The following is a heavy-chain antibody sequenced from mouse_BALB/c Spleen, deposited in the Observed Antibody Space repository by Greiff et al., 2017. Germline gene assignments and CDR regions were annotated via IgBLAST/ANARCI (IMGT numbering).Heavy chain of an antibody. CDR2: ISTYYGDA. J-gene: IGHJ2*01. CDR3: ARAAYYFDY. Sequence: QVHVKQSGAELVRPGVSVKISCKGSGYTFTDYAMHWVKQSHAKSLEWIGVISTYYGDASYNQKFKGKATMTVDKSSSTAYMELARLTSEDSAIYYCARAAYYFDYWGQGTTLTVSS. V-gene: IGHV1S137*01. CDR1: GYTFTDYA.